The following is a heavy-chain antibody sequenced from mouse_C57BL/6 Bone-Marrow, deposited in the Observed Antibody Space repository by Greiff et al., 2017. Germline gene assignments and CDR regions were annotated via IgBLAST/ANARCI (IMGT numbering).Heavy chain of an antibody. V-gene: IGHV1-55*01. Sequence: QVQLQQPGAELVKPGASVKMSCKASGYTFTSYWITWVKQRPGQGLEWIGDIYPTSGRTNYNEKFKSKAILTVDTSSNTAYMQLSSPTSEDSAVFYCARSGPLGRSVDYCGQGTTLTVSS. J-gene: IGHJ2*01. D-gene: IGHD4-1*01. CDR3: ARSGPLGRSVDY. CDR1: GYTFTSYW. CDR2: IYPTSGRT.